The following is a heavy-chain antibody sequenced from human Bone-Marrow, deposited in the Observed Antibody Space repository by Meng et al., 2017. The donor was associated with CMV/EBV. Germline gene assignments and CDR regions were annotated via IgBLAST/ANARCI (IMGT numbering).Heavy chain of an antibody. CDR3: ARDKIGYYDFWSGYYPGNWFDP. CDR2: IYYSGST. J-gene: IGHJ5*02. D-gene: IGHD3-3*01. CDR1: GGSISSSSYY. Sequence: SETLSLTCTVSGGSISSSSYYWGWIRQPPGKGLEWIGSIYYSGSTYYNPSLKSRVTISVDTSKNQFSLKLSSVTAADTAVYYCARDKIGYYDFWSGYYPGNWFDPWGQGTLVTVSS. V-gene: IGHV4-39*07.